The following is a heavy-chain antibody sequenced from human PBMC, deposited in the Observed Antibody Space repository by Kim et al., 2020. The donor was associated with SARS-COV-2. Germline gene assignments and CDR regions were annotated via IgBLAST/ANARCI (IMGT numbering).Heavy chain of an antibody. D-gene: IGHD2-15*01. Sequence: GGSLRLSCAASGFTFSSYAMSWVRQAPGKGLEWVSAISGSGGSTYYADSVKGRFTISRDNSKNTLYLQMNSLRAEDTAVYYCAKDLDIVVVVAAGWPYYYGMDVWGQGTTVTVSS. CDR3: AKDLDIVVVVAAGWPYYYGMDV. CDR1: GFTFSSYA. CDR2: ISGSGGST. V-gene: IGHV3-23*01. J-gene: IGHJ6*02.